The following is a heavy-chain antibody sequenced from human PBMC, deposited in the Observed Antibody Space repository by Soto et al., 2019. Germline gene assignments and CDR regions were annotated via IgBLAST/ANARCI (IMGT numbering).Heavy chain of an antibody. Sequence: SVKVSCKASGGTFSSYAISWVRQAPGQGLEWMGGIIPIFGTANYAQKFQGRVTITADESTSTAYMELSSLRSEDTAVYYCAFLSGYGLYYFDYWGQGTLVTVSS. CDR1: GGTFSSYA. CDR3: AFLSGYGLYYFDY. CDR2: IIPIFGTA. J-gene: IGHJ4*02. D-gene: IGHD5-12*01. V-gene: IGHV1-69*13.